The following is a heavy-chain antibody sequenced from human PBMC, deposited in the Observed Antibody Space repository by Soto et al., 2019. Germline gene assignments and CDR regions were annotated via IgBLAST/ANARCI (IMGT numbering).Heavy chain of an antibody. CDR3: ARDASYYSLWSGYYPSRNGMDV. CDR1: GFTFSSFG. D-gene: IGHD3-3*01. V-gene: IGHV3-33*01. CDR2: IWYDGSKK. Sequence: QVQVVEAGGGVVQPGRSLRLSCAASGFTFSSFGMHWVRQAPGKGLEGVSLIWYDGSKKSYGDSVKGRFTISRDNSRNTVDLQMNSLRADDTAVYYCARDASYYSLWSGYYPSRNGMDVWGQGTTVTVSS. J-gene: IGHJ6*02.